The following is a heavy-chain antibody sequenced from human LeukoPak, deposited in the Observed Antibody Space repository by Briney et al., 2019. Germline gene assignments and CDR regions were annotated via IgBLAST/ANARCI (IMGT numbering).Heavy chain of an antibody. CDR2: IWFDGSNK. Sequence: PGGSLRPSCAASGFAFSNYGMHWVRQAPGKGLEWVALIWFDGSNKYYADSVKGRFTISRDNSNNTLYLQMNSLRVEDTALYYCARQTTVATDCWGQGTLVTVSS. D-gene: IGHD4-23*01. V-gene: IGHV3-33*01. CDR3: ARQTTVATDC. CDR1: GFAFSNYG. J-gene: IGHJ4*02.